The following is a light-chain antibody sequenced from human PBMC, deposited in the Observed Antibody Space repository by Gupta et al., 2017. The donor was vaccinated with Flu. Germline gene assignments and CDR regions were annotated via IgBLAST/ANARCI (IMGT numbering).Light chain of an antibody. J-gene: IGLJ1*01. V-gene: IGLV2-23*02. CDR3: CSYAGSSTYV. CDR2: EVR. Sequence: SITSSVTGTISDVWSYNLDAWYQEHPGKDLKHMIYEVRKRPSGVSNRFSGSKSGNTASLTISGLQAEDEADYYCCSYAGSSTYVFGTGTKVTVL. CDR1: ISDVWSYNL.